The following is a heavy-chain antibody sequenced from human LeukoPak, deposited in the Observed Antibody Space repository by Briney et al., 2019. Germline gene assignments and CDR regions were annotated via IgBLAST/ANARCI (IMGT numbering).Heavy chain of an antibody. J-gene: IGHJ4*02. CDR2: ISAYNGNT. CDR3: AREISSGWLDYFDY. Sequence: GASVKVSCKASGYTFTSYVISWVRQAPGQGLEWMEWISAYNGNTNYAQKLQGRVTMTTDTSTSTAYMELRSLRSDDTAVYYCAREISSGWLDYFDYWGQGTLVTVSS. CDR1: GYTFTSYV. V-gene: IGHV1-18*01. D-gene: IGHD6-19*01.